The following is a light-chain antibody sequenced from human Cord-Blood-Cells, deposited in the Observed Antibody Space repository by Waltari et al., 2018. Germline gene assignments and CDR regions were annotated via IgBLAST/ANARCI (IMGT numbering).Light chain of an antibody. J-gene: IGKJ5*01. Sequence: ELVLTPFPGTLSLSPGESATASCRASQSVSGSYLAWYQKKLGQAPRLLIYGASSRATGIPDRFSGSGSGTDFTLTISRLEPEDFAVYYCQQYGSSSPITFGQGTRLEIK. V-gene: IGKV3-20*01. CDR3: QQYGSSSPIT. CDR2: GAS. CDR1: QSVSGSY.